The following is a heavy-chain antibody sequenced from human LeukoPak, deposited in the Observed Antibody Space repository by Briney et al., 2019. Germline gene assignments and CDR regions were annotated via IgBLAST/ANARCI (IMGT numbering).Heavy chain of an antibody. J-gene: IGHJ2*01. CDR2: IKQDGSET. Sequence: PGGSLRLSCAVSGFNFGVYWMSWVRQAPGKGPQWVANIKQDGSETYYVDSLKGRFTISRDNAKDSLYLQMDSLRVEGTAVYYCARVLAGFRSWYFDLWGRGTLVTVSS. V-gene: IGHV3-7*04. CDR3: ARVLAGFRSWYFDL. D-gene: IGHD1-14*01. CDR1: GFNFGVYW.